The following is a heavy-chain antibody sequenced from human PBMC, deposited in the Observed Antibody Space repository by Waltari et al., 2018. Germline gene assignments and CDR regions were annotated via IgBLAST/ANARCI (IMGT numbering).Heavy chain of an antibody. CDR3: VRHAWRSAPPDY. V-gene: IGHV4-38-2*02. Sequence: QVQLQESGPGLVKPSETLSLTCSVSGYSITSGYYWGWIRQPPGWSLEWIGTIYQNGDTYYNPSLKSRVTGSVDTSKNQFSLKLSSVTAADTAVYYCVRHAWRSAPPDYWGQGSLVTVSS. D-gene: IGHD3-3*01. CDR2: IYQNGDT. CDR1: GYSITSGYY. J-gene: IGHJ4*02.